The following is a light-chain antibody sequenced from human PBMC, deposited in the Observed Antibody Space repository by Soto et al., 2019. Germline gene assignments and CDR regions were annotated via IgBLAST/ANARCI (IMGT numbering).Light chain of an antibody. Sequence: EIVLTQSPATLSLSPGERATLSCRASQSVSSYLAWYQQKPGQAPRLLVYDASNRATGIPARFSGSGSEKAFTLTISSLETDDFADYYCQQRSDWPSTFGGGTKVQIK. CDR1: QSVSSY. J-gene: IGKJ4*01. CDR3: QQRSDWPST. CDR2: DAS. V-gene: IGKV3-11*01.